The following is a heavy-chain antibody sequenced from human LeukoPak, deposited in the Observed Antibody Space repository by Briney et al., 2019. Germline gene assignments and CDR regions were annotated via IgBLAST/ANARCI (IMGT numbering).Heavy chain of an antibody. CDR2: ISGGGDST. CDR1: GFTFSNAW. D-gene: IGHD1-7*01. CDR3: AKDRDWNYGDDAFDI. V-gene: IGHV3-23*01. J-gene: IGHJ3*02. Sequence: GGSLRLSCAASGFTFSNAWMSWVRQAPGKGLEWVSTISGGGDSTYYADAVKGRFTISRDNSKNTLYLQMNSLRAEDTAVYYCAKDRDWNYGDDAFDIWGQGTMVTVSS.